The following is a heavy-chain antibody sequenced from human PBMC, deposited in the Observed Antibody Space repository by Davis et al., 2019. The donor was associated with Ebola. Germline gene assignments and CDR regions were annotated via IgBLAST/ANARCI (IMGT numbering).Heavy chain of an antibody. CDR1: GYTFTSYG. D-gene: IGHD4-17*01. Sequence: ASVKVSCKASGYTFTSYGISWVRQAPGQGLEWMGWISAYNGNTNYAQKLQGRVTITADESTSTAYMELSSLRSEDTAVYYCARDRHGDYGAGDYWGQGTLVTVSS. J-gene: IGHJ4*02. V-gene: IGHV1-18*01. CDR2: ISAYNGNT. CDR3: ARDRHGDYGAGDY.